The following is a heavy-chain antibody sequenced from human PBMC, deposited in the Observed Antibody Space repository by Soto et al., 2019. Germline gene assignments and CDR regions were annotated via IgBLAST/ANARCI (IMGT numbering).Heavy chain of an antibody. V-gene: IGHV4-59*01. CDR3: ARGYSSSWSRGQASFDP. J-gene: IGHJ5*02. CDR1: GGSISSYY. Sequence: SETLSLTCTVSGGSISSYYWSWIRQPPGKGLEWIGYICYSGSTNYNPSLKSRVTISVDTSKNQFSLKLSSVTAADTAVYYRARGYSSSWSRGQASFDPWGQGTLVTVSS. CDR2: ICYSGST. D-gene: IGHD6-13*01.